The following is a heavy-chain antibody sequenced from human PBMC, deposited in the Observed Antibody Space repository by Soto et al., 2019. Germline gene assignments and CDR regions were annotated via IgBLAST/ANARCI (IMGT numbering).Heavy chain of an antibody. D-gene: IGHD3-3*01. CDR1: GGSITSGDYS. Sequence: SETLSLTCTVSGGSITSGDYSWSWIRQPPGKGLEWIGYIYYSGSTYYNPSLKSRVTISVDTSKNQFSLKLSSVTAADTAVYYCARALKSYDFWSGYTPLVWFDPWGQGTTVTVSS. CDR3: ARALKSYDFWSGYTPLVWFDP. J-gene: IGHJ5*01. CDR2: IYYSGST. V-gene: IGHV4-30-4*01.